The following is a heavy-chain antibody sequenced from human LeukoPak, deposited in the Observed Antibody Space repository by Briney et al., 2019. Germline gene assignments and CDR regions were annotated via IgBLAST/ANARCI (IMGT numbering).Heavy chain of an antibody. CDR2: ISGSGGST. CDR1: GFTFSSYA. J-gene: IGHJ4*02. V-gene: IGHV3-23*01. CDR3: ARNSLGSGSYRLDY. Sequence: SGGSLRLSCAASGFTFSSYAMSWVRQAPGKGLEWVSAISGSGGSTYYADSVKGRFTISRDNSKNTLYLQMNSLRAEDTAVYYCARNSLGSGSYRLDYWGQGTLVTVSS. D-gene: IGHD3-10*01.